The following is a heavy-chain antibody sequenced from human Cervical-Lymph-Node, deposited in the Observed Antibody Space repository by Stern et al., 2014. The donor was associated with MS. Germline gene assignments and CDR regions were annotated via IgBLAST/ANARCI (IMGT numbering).Heavy chain of an antibody. CDR3: ARSSVWCRDFDS. D-gene: IGHD6-19*01. CDR2: IHHTGSA. CDR1: GGSISTYY. Sequence: VQLEESGPGLVKPSETLSLTCSVSGGSISTYYWSWVRQPPGQGLEWIDYIHHTGSAAYNPSLKSRITISVDMSKNQFSLKLTSVTAADTAVYYCARSSVWCRDFDSWGQGTLVTVSS. J-gene: IGHJ4*02. V-gene: IGHV4-59*01.